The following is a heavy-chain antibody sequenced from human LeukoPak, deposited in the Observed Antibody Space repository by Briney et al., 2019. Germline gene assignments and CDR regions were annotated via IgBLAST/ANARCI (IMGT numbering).Heavy chain of an antibody. J-gene: IGHJ4*02. Sequence: SETLSLTCAVYGGSFSGYYWSWIRQPPGQGLEWIGEINHFGSTNYNPSLKSRVSISADTSKNQFSLKLSSVTAADTAVYYCARDPERGDYWGQGTLVTVSS. D-gene: IGHD3-10*01. CDR2: INHFGST. V-gene: IGHV4-34*01. CDR1: GGSFSGYY. CDR3: ARDPERGDY.